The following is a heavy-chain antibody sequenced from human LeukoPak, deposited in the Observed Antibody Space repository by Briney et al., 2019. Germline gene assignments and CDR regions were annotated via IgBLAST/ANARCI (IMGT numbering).Heavy chain of an antibody. CDR3: AADLRFGELALDY. Sequence: TSGKVSCKASGFTFTGSAMQWVRQARGQRLEWIGWIVVGSGNTNYAEKFQERVTITRDMSTSTAYMELSSLRSEDTAVYYCAADLRFGELALDYWGQGTLVTVSS. CDR1: GFTFTGSA. D-gene: IGHD3-10*01. CDR2: IVVGSGNT. J-gene: IGHJ4*02. V-gene: IGHV1-58*02.